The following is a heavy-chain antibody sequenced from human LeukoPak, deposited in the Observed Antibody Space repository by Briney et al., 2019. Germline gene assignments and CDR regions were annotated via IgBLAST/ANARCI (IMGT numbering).Heavy chain of an antibody. Sequence: GESLRLSCAASGFTFSSYTMSWVRQVPGKGLACVSTISGNGGSTYYADSVKGRFTISRDNSKNTLYLQMNSLRADDTAVYYCAKDLAVAGVWGQGTLVTVSS. CDR1: GFTFSSYT. D-gene: IGHD6-19*01. CDR3: AKDLAVAGV. CDR2: ISGNGGST. V-gene: IGHV3-23*01. J-gene: IGHJ4*02.